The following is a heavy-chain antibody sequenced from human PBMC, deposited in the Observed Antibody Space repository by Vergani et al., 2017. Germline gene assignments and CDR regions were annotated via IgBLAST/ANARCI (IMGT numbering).Heavy chain of an antibody. J-gene: IGHJ4*02. V-gene: IGHV4-34*09. D-gene: IGHD1-26*01. CDR2: INHSGST. Sequence: QVQLQESGPGLVKPSQTLSLTCAVYGGSFSGYYWSWIRQPPGKGLEWIGEINHSGSTNYNPSLKSRVTISVDTSKNQFSLKLSSVTAADTAVYYCARGEGGYWGQGTLVTVSS. CDR3: ARGEGGY. CDR1: GGSFSGYY.